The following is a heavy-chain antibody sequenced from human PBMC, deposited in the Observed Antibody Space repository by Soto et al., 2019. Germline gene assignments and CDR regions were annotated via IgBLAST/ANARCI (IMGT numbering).Heavy chain of an antibody. CDR3: AKANILTGYYLYYFDY. CDR2: ISGSGGST. J-gene: IGHJ4*02. V-gene: IGHV3-23*01. Sequence: EVQLLESGGGLVQPGGSLRLSCAASGFTVSSYAMSWVRQAPGKGLEWVSAISGSGGSTYYADSVKGRFTISRDNSKNTLYLQMNSLRAEDTAVYYCAKANILTGYYLYYFDYWGQGTLVTVSS. CDR1: GFTVSSYA. D-gene: IGHD3-9*01.